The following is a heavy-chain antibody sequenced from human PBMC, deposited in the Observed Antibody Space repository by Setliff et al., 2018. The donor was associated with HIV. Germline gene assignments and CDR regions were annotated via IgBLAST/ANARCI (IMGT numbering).Heavy chain of an antibody. V-gene: IGHV4-28*01. J-gene: IGHJ5*02. Sequence: KPSETLSLTCIVSGGSISTSNWWGWIRQTPGKGLEWIGYIYYSGSTNYNPSLKSRVTISLDTSKNQFSLKLSSLTAADTAVYYCASSSGWYGAAQFDPWGQGTRVTVSS. D-gene: IGHD6-19*01. CDR1: GGSISTSNW. CDR3: ASSSGWYGAAQFDP. CDR2: IYYSGST.